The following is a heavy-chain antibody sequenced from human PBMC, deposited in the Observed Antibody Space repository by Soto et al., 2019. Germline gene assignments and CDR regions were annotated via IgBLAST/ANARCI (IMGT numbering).Heavy chain of an antibody. D-gene: IGHD6-13*01. CDR3: ARVPRIAAAGFSTYYYYGMDV. CDR2: IGTAGDT. Sequence: GGSLRLSCAASGFTFSSYDMHWVRQATGKGLEWVSAIGTAGDTYYPGSVKGRFTISRENAKNSLYLQMNSLRAEDTAVYYCARVPRIAAAGFSTYYYYGMDVWGQGTTVTVSS. J-gene: IGHJ6*02. V-gene: IGHV3-13*01. CDR1: GFTFSSYD.